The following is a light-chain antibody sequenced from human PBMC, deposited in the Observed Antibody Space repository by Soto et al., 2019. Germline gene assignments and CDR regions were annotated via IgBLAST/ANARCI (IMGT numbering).Light chain of an antibody. V-gene: IGKV1-39*01. J-gene: IGKJ1*01. Sequence: DIQMTQSPSSLSASVGDRFNMTCRASRGISRYLSWYQQKPGKAPNLLIYAASSLQSGVPSRFSGAGSGTDFTLTIANLHPEDFAIYYCKQSYSTQWTFGQGTKVDI. CDR2: AAS. CDR1: RGISRY. CDR3: KQSYSTQWT.